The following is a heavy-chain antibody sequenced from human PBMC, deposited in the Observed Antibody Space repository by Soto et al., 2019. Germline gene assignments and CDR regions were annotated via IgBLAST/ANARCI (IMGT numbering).Heavy chain of an antibody. CDR2: ISGSGGST. CDR3: AQVMGSGGYQLDY. Sequence: EVQLLESWGGLVQPGGSLRLSCAASGFTFSSYAMSWVRQAPGKGLEWVSAISGSGGSTYYADSVKGRFTISRDNSKNTLYLQMTSLRAEDTAVYYCAQVMGSGGYQLDYWGQGTLVTVSS. CDR1: GFTFSSYA. D-gene: IGHD1-26*01. J-gene: IGHJ4*02. V-gene: IGHV3-23*01.